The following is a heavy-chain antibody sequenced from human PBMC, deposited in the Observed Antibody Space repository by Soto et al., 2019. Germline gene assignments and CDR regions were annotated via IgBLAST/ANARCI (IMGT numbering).Heavy chain of an antibody. V-gene: IGHV3-11*05. J-gene: IGHJ2*01. D-gene: IGHD2-21*02. CDR2: ISTSSTYT. CDR1: GFTFSDHY. Sequence: QVQLVESGGGLVKPGGSLRLSCAASGFTFSDHYMSWIRQAPGKGLEWVSYISTSSTYTNYAYSVKGRFTISRDNAKKSRNLQMKRLRVEDTSVYYCAKTLGGNSLWYFDLWGRGTLVTVSP. CDR3: AKTLGGNSLWYFDL.